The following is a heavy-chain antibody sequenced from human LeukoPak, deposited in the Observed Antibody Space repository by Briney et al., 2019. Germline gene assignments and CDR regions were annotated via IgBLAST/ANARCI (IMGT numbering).Heavy chain of an antibody. CDR2: ISGTGHST. Sequence: PGGSLRLSCAASGFTFINYAMNWVRQAPGKGLEWVSAISGTGHSTYYADSVKGRFTISRDNSKNTLYLQMNSLRAEDTAVYYCAKDTYSGSSPNWFDPWGQGTLVTVSS. CDR3: AKDTYSGSSPNWFDP. V-gene: IGHV3-23*01. CDR1: GFTFINYA. D-gene: IGHD6-13*01. J-gene: IGHJ5*02.